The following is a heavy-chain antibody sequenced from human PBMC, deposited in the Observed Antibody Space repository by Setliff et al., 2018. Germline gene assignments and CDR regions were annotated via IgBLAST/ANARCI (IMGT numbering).Heavy chain of an antibody. J-gene: IGHJ6*03. Sequence: PSETLSLTCSVSGGSINRDYWSWIRQPPGKGLEWIGYIDTSGSTDYNPSLKSRVTISVDTSKNQLSLKLSSVTAADTAVYYCAKVPITKVYFYMDVWGKGTTVTVSS. CDR3: AKVPITKVYFYMDV. D-gene: IGHD3-10*01. CDR2: IDTSGST. V-gene: IGHV4-4*08. CDR1: GGSINRDY.